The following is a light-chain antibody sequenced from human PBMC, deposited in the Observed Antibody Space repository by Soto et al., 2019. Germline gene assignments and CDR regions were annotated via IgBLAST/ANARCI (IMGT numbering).Light chain of an antibody. V-gene: IGKV3-15*01. CDR3: QQYSDWPQT. Sequence: EMLMTQSPATLSVSPGERATLSCRASQRVSNNLAWYQQKPGQAPRLLIYGASTRATGIPARFSGSGSGTEFTLTISTLQSEDFAVYCCQQYSDWPQTFGQGTRLEI. J-gene: IGKJ5*01. CDR2: GAS. CDR1: QRVSNN.